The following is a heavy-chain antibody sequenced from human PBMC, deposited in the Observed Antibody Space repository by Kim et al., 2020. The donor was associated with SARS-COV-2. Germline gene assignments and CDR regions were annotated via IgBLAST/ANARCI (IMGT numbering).Heavy chain of an antibody. Sequence: SETLSLTCTVSGGSISSGGYYWSWIRQHPGKGLEWIGYIYYSGSTYYNPSLKSRVTISVDTSKNQFSLKLSSVTAADTAVYYCAREGVGDSSGYLGDYFDYWGQGTLVTVSS. J-gene: IGHJ4*02. D-gene: IGHD3-22*01. CDR1: GGSISSGGYY. CDR2: IYYSGST. V-gene: IGHV4-31*03. CDR3: AREGVGDSSGYLGDYFDY.